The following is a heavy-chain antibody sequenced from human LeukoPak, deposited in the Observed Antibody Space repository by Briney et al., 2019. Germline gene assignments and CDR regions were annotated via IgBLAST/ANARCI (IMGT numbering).Heavy chain of an antibody. CDR3: ARGTIFGVVLYLYYFDY. Sequence: PGGSLRLSCAASGFTFSNYWMSWVRQAPGKGLEWLANINQDGSEMYYVDSVKGRFTISRDNGKNSLYLQINSLRADDTAVYYCARGTIFGVVLYLYYFDYWGQGTLVTVSS. CDR1: GFTFSNYW. J-gene: IGHJ4*02. D-gene: IGHD3-3*01. V-gene: IGHV3-7*04. CDR2: INQDGSEM.